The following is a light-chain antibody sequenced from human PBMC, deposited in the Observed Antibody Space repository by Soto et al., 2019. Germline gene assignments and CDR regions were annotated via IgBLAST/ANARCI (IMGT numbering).Light chain of an antibody. CDR1: SSNIGSNT. J-gene: IGLJ2*01. CDR2: GQN. V-gene: IGLV1-44*01. CDR3: AVCDDSLDGRV. Sequence: QSVLTQPPSSSVTPGQRVTISCSGSSSNIGSNTVNCYHHLPGTAPKLLSYGQNQRSSGVPDRFSGSKSGTSASLVISGLQSEEEADDYCAVCDDSLDGRVFGGGTKLPVL.